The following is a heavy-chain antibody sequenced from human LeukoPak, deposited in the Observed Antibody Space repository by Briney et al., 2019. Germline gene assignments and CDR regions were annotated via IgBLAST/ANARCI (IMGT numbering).Heavy chain of an antibody. J-gene: IGHJ5*02. CDR2: IYSGGST. V-gene: IGHV3-NL1*01. D-gene: IGHD4/OR15-4a*01. CDR1: GLSFSNFG. Sequence: GGSLRLSCAASGLSFSNFGMHWVRQAPGKGLEWVSVIYSGGSTYYADSVKGRFTISRDNSKNTLYLQMNSLRAEDTAVYYCAYGASFDPWGQGTLVTVSS. CDR3: AYGASFDP.